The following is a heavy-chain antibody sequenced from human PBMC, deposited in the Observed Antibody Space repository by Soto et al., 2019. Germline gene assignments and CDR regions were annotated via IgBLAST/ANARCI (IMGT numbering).Heavy chain of an antibody. V-gene: IGHV3-30*18. J-gene: IGHJ4*02. CDR1: GFTFSSYG. CDR2: ISYDGSNT. Sequence: PGGSLRPSCVASGFTFSSYGMHWVRQAPGKGLEWVAIISYDGSNTYYADSVKGRFTISRDNSKNTLYLQMNSLRAEDTSVYYCAKEGGLSGSYYISSSYYFDYWGQGTLVTVSS. D-gene: IGHD1-26*01. CDR3: AKEGGLSGSYYISSSYYFDY.